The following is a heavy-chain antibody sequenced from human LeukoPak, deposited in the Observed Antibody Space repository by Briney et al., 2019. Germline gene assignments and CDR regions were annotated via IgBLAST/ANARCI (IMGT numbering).Heavy chain of an antibody. V-gene: IGHV4-59*11. D-gene: IGHD1-26*01. CDR1: GGSIETHY. CDR3: ARVAARSDAFDI. Sequence: SETLSLTCTVAGGSIETHYWTWIRQPPGKGLEWIGYVYYRTTNYNPSLKSRVTISVDTSKNQFSLKLSSVTAADTAVYYCARVAARSDAFDIWGQGTMVTVSS. J-gene: IGHJ3*02. CDR2: VYYRTT.